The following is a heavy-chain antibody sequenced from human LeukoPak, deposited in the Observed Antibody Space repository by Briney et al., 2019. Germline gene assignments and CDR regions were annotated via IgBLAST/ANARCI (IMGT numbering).Heavy chain of an antibody. J-gene: IGHJ5*02. V-gene: IGHV4-59*01. CDR3: ARHSMAAALNWFDP. CDR2: VHYSGTT. Sequence: SETLSLTCTVSDGSITNYDWSWVRQPPGKGLEFIGYVHYSGTTNYNPSLRSRVTISIDTSKQHFFLKLKSVTAADTAVYYCARHSMAAALNWFDPWGQGTLVTVSS. D-gene: IGHD6-25*01. CDR1: DGSITNYD.